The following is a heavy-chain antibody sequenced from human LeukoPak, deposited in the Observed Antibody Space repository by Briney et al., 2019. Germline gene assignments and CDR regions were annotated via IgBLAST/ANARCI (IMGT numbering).Heavy chain of an antibody. D-gene: IGHD1-1*01. CDR2: IYHSGST. J-gene: IGHJ3*02. CDR3: ARMYGTSAFDI. CDR1: GYSIISGYY. V-gene: IGHV4-38-2*01. Sequence: PSETLSLTCAVSGYSIISGYYWGWIRQPPGKGLGWIGSIYHSGSTYYNPSLKSRVTISVDTSKNHFSLNLSSVTAADTAVYYCARMYGTSAFDIWGQGTMVTVSS.